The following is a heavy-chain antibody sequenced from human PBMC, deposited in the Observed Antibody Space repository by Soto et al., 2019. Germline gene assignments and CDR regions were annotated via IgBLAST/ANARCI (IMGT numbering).Heavy chain of an antibody. CDR3: AHRAVFCSGGTCYSHPFDF. D-gene: IGHD2-15*01. Sequence: ASGPTLVNPTQTLTLTCTFSGFSLSTSGVGVGWIRQPPGKALEWLAIIYWDDDKRYSPSLKSRLTITKDTSKNQVVLTMTNMDPVDTATYFCAHRAVFCSGGTCYSHPFDFWGQGTLVTVPS. V-gene: IGHV2-5*02. CDR2: IYWDDDK. CDR1: GFSLSTSGVG. J-gene: IGHJ4*02.